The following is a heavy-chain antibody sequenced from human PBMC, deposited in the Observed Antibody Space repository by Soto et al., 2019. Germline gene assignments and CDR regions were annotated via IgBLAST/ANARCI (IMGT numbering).Heavy chain of an antibody. CDR1: GFTFSSYG. Sequence: GGSLRLSCAASGFTFSSYGMHWVRQAPGKGLEWVAVIWYDGSNKYYADSVKGRFTISRDNSKNTLYLQMNSLRAEDTAVYYCAREGATNYYYYMDVWGKGTTVTVSS. V-gene: IGHV3-33*01. CDR3: AREGATNYYYYMDV. CDR2: IWYDGSNK. J-gene: IGHJ6*03.